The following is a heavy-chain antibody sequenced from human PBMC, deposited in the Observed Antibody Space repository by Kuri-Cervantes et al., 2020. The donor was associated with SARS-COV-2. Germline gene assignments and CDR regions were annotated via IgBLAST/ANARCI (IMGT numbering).Heavy chain of an antibody. J-gene: IGHJ3*02. CDR1: GGSISSGGYS. D-gene: IGHD3-3*01. V-gene: IGHV4-30-2*01. CDR3: ARADDFWSGHDAFDI. Sequence: LRLSCTVSGGSISSGGYSWSWIRQPPGKGLEWIGYIYHSGSTYYNPSLKSRVTISVDTSKNQFSLKLSSVTAADTAVYYCARADDFWSGHDAFDIWGQGTMVTVSS. CDR2: IYHSGST.